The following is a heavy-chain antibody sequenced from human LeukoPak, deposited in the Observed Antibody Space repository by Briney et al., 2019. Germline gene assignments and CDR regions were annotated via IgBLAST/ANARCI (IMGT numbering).Heavy chain of an antibody. D-gene: IGHD5-24*01. CDR1: GGSNRSYY. Sequence: SETLSLTCTRSGGSNRSYYWSWLRQPAGKGLEWIGRIYTSGSTNYNPSLKSRVTMSVDTSKNQFSLKLSSVTAADTAVYYCARRMATIRAFDIWSQGTMVTVSA. J-gene: IGHJ3*02. CDR3: ARRMATIRAFDI. V-gene: IGHV4-4*07. CDR2: IYTSGST.